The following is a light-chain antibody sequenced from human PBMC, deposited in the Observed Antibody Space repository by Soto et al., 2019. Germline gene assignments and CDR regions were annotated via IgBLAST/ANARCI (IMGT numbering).Light chain of an antibody. J-gene: IGLJ3*02. CDR3: GSYAGSYTWV. CDR2: YVS. V-gene: IGLV2-11*01. Sequence: QSALTQPRSVSGSPGQSVTISCTGTSSVVGGNNYVSWYQQHPGKAPKVMIDYVSERPSGVPDRFSGSQSGNTASLTISGLQAEDEADYYCGSYAGSYTWVFGGGTKLTVL. CDR1: SSVVGGNNY.